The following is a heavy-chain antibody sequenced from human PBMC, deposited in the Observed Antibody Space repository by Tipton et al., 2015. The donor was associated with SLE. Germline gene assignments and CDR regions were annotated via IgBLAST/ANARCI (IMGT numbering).Heavy chain of an antibody. CDR3: AKDRALDSSAYYFDY. CDR1: GFVFEDFA. Sequence: RSLRLSCAASGFVFEDFAMYWVRQVPGKGLEWVSGIDRKSDVISYADAVKGRFTISRDNAKKSLHLQMNSLRTEDTAMYYCAKDRALDSSAYYFDYWGQGALVTVSS. V-gene: IGHV3-9*01. J-gene: IGHJ4*02. CDR2: IDRKSDVI. D-gene: IGHD3-22*01.